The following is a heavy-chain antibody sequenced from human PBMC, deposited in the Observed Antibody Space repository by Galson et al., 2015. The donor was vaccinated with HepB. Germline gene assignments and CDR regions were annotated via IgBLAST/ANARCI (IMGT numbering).Heavy chain of an antibody. CDR1: GFTFSGSA. J-gene: IGHJ5*02. CDR2: IRSKANSYAT. V-gene: IGHV3-73*01. D-gene: IGHD2-8*02. CDR3: TRLPSIHCTGGVCYLVP. Sequence: SLRLSCAASGFTFSGSAMHWVRQASGKGLEWVGRIRSKANSYATAYAASVKGRFTISRDDSKNTAYLQMNSLKTEDTAVYYCTRLPSIHCTGGVCYLVPWGQGTLVTVSS.